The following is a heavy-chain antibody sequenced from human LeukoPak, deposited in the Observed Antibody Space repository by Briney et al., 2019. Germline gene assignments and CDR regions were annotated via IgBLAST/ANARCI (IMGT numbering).Heavy chain of an antibody. D-gene: IGHD4-23*01. CDR1: GFTFSSYW. J-gene: IGHJ4*02. Sequence: GGSLRLSCAASGFTFSSYWMNWVRQAPGKGLVWVSRIASDGSSTTYADFVKGRFSISRDNAKNTLYLQMNSLRVEDTAVYYCARGRPHGNDYWGQGTLVTVSS. CDR3: ARGRPHGNDY. CDR2: IASDGSST. V-gene: IGHV3-74*01.